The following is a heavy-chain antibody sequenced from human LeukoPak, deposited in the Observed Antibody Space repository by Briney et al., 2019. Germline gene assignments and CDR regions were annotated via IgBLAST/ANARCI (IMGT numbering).Heavy chain of an antibody. CDR3: ARERIQLGSDY. J-gene: IGHJ4*02. Sequence: WETLSLTCVVYGGSFSGYYWSWIRQPPGKGLEWIGEIYHRGSTYYNPSLKSRVTISVDTSKNQFSLKLSSVTAADTAVYYCARERIQLGSDYWGQGTLVTVSS. D-gene: IGHD5-18*01. V-gene: IGHV4-34*01. CDR1: GGSFSGYY. CDR2: IYHRGST.